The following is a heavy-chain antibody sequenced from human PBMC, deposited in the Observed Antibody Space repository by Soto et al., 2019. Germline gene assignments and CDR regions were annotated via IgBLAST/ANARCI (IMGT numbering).Heavy chain of an antibody. CDR2: ISYDGSNK. J-gene: IGHJ4*02. CDR3: AKDPSYGSGSYQDY. D-gene: IGHD3-10*01. V-gene: IGHV3-30*18. CDR1: GFTFSSYG. Sequence: QVQLVESGGGVVQPGRSLRLSCAASGFTFSSYGMHWVRQAPGKGLEWVAVISYDGSNKYYADSVKGRFTISRDNSKNTLYLQMNSLRAEDMAVYYCAKDPSYGSGSYQDYWGQGTLVTVSS.